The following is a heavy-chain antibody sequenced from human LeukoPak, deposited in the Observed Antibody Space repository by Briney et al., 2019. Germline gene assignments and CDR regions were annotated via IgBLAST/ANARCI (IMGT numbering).Heavy chain of an antibody. D-gene: IGHD6-19*01. CDR1: GFTFSSYA. CDR3: ARVGIAVAGSTRGQFDY. J-gene: IGHJ4*02. V-gene: IGHV3-30-3*01. CDR2: ILFVVSNK. Sequence: SGGSLRLSCGASGFTFSSYATHGGGKAPGKGWVWGGFILFVVSNKYYAHPVKGRFTISRHNSMHTLYLQMNRPRAEDTAVYHCARVGIAVAGSTRGQFDYWGQGTLVTVSS.